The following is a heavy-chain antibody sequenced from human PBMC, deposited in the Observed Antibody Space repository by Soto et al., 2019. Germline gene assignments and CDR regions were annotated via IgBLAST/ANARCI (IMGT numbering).Heavy chain of an antibody. CDR3: ARAREGWYFAL. V-gene: IGHV3-72*01. J-gene: IGHJ2*01. Sequence: EVQLVESGGGLVQPGGSLRLSCAASGFTFSDYYMDWVRQVPGKGLEWVGRTRNKANGYTTEYAASVKGRFIVSRDDSKNSLYLQMNSLKTEDTALFYCARAREGWYFALWGRGTLVTVSS. CDR2: TRNKANGYTT. CDR1: GFTFSDYY.